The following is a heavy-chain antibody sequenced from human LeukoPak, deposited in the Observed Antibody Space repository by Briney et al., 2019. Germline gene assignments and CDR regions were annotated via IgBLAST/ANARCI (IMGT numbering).Heavy chain of an antibody. CDR3: ARGYEELELQGDY. D-gene: IGHD1-7*01. J-gene: IGHJ4*02. CDR1: GFTFSSYS. CDR2: ISSSSSYI. Sequence: GGSLRLSCAASGFTFSSYSMNWVRQAPGKGLEWVSSISSSSSYIYYADSVKGRFTISRDNAKNSLYLQMNSLRAEDTAVYYCARGYEELELQGDYWGQGTLVTVSS. V-gene: IGHV3-21*01.